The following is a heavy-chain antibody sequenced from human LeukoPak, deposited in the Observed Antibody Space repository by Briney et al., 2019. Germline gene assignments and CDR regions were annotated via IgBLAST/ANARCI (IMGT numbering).Heavy chain of an antibody. D-gene: IGHD3-10*01. CDR3: TTAGSGIPGY. V-gene: IGHV3-15*01. CDR2: IKRKSDGETT. Sequence: GGSLRLSCAVSGFTFSNAWMSWVRQAPGKGLEWVGRIKRKSDGETTDYAAPVKGRFTISRDDSKNTLYLQMNSLKTDDTGVYYCTTAGSGIPGYWGQGTLVTVSS. J-gene: IGHJ4*02. CDR1: GFTFSNAW.